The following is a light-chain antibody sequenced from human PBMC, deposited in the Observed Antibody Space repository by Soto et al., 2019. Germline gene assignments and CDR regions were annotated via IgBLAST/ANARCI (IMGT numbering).Light chain of an antibody. J-gene: IGKJ1*01. CDR3: QHYQNLWA. Sequence: DIKMTQSPSTLSATVGDRVTITCRASESIDSWLAWHQQKPGRAPKLLISKASSLESGVPSRFSGSGFGTEFTLTISSLQPEDFAVYYCQHYQNLWAFGQGTMV. V-gene: IGKV1-5*03. CDR1: ESIDSW. CDR2: KAS.